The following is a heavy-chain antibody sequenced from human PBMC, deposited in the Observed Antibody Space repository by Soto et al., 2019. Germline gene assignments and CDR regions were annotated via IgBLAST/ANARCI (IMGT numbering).Heavy chain of an antibody. Sequence: GASVKVSCKASGYMFISYGINWVRQAPGQGLEWMGWISAYNGNTKYAQNFQGRVTMTTDTSTSTAYMEMRSLRSDDTAVYYCASDLDGSGSYYTDYWGPGTLVTVSS. CDR3: ASDLDGSGSYYTDY. CDR1: GYMFISYG. J-gene: IGHJ4*02. V-gene: IGHV1-18*01. CDR2: ISAYNGNT. D-gene: IGHD3-10*01.